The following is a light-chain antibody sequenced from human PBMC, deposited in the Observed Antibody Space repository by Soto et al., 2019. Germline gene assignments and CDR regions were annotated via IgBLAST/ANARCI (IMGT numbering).Light chain of an antibody. V-gene: IGLV2-14*01. CDR2: DVT. Sequence: QSALTQPASVSGSPGQSITISCTGTSSDVGAYNYVSWYQQHPGKAPKLMIYDVTNRPSGVSSRFSGSKSGNTASLTISGLQAEDEADYYCSSYTRSTTLVVVGRGTKVTVL. J-gene: IGLJ2*01. CDR3: SSYTRSTTLVV. CDR1: SSDVGAYNY.